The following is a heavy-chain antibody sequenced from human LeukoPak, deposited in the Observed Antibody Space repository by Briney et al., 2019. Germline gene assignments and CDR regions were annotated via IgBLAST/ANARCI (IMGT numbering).Heavy chain of an antibody. D-gene: IGHD3-16*01. J-gene: IGHJ4*02. CDR3: AKYRWGSDGSGGVDF. Sequence: GGSLRLSCAASGFTFSSYAMTWVRQAPGKGLEWVSVINKSGGSTYYADSVKGRFTISRDNSKNTLYLQMNSLRAEDTAVYYCAKYRWGSDGSGGVDFCGPRTLVTVSS. CDR1: GFTFSSYA. V-gene: IGHV3-23*01. CDR2: INKSGGST.